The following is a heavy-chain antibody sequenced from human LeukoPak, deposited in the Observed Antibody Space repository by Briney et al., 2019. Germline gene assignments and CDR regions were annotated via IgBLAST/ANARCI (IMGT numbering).Heavy chain of an antibody. Sequence: ASVKVSCKASGGTFSSYAISWVRQAPGQGLEWMGGIIPIFGTANYTQKFQGRVTITADESTSTAYMELSSLRSEDAAVYYCARGIVVVPAATILNFDYWGQGTLVTVSS. CDR1: GGTFSSYA. D-gene: IGHD2-2*01. CDR2: IIPIFGTA. CDR3: ARGIVVVPAATILNFDY. J-gene: IGHJ4*02. V-gene: IGHV1-69*01.